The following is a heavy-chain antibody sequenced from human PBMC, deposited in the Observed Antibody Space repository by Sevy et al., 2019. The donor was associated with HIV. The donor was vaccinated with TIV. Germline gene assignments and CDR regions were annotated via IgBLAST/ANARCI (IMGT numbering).Heavy chain of an antibody. CDR2: INSDSGVT. CDR1: GYIFTDYY. CDR3: ARLTTKPTSDLYGMDV. V-gene: IGHV1-2*02. J-gene: IGHJ6*02. D-gene: IGHD4-17*01. Sequence: ASVKVSCKASGYIFTDYYIHWVRQAPGQGLEWMAWINSDSGVTKYAQRFQGEVTVTRDTSLSTAYLELSRLKSNDTAIYYCARLTTKPTSDLYGMDVWGQGTTVTVSS.